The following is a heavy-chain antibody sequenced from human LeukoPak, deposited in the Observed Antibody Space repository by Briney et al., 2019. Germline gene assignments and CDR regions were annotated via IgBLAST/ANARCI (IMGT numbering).Heavy chain of an antibody. D-gene: IGHD4/OR15-4a*01. J-gene: IGHJ4*02. V-gene: IGHV1-46*01. CDR3: ARDDYDFDY. CDR1: GYTFASYD. CDR2: INPSGGST. Sequence: GASVKVSCKASGYTFASYDINWVRQAPGQGLEWMGIINPSGGSTSYAQKFQGRVTMTRDTSTSTVYMELSSLRSEDTAVYYCARDDYDFDYWGQGTLVTVSS.